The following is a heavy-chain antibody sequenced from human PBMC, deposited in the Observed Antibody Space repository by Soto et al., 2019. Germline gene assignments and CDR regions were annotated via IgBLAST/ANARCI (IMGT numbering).Heavy chain of an antibody. V-gene: IGHV3-30-3*01. CDR3: ARGDTTTSYLAY. CDR1: GSTFRSYA. J-gene: IGHJ4*02. Sequence: PGGSLRLSSAAPGSTFRSYAVPWVRPAPGKGLEWVAVISSDGSNKYYAESVKGRFTISRDNSKNTLYLQMNSLRSDDTAVYYCARGDTTTSYLAYWGKGTLVTVSS. CDR2: ISSDGSNK. D-gene: IGHD5-12*01.